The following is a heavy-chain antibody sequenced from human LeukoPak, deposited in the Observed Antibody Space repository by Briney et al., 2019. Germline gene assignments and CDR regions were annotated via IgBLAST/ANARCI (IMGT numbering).Heavy chain of an antibody. Sequence: PVGSLRLSCAASGFTFSNAWMHWVRRAPGKGLEWVGRLKGKTEGERVDYAAPLKGRITISRDDSKNTLYLQLNSLKTEDTAVYYCTTDLQYSSGWLQIDYWGQGTLGPVSS. J-gene: IGHJ4*02. D-gene: IGHD6-19*01. CDR2: LKGKTEGERV. CDR3: TTDLQYSSGWLQIDY. CDR1: GFTFSNAW. V-gene: IGHV3-15*01.